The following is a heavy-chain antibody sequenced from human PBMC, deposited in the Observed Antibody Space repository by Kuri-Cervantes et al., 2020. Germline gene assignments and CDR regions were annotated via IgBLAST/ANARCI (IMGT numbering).Heavy chain of an antibody. CDR2: IYHSGST. V-gene: IGHV4-34*01. CDR3: ARGRGGRTIVVITRGYYYYYMDV. D-gene: IGHD3-22*01. J-gene: IGHJ6*03. Sequence: ESLKISCSASGFNFRSYSMNWVRQAPGKGLEWIGEIYHSGSTNYNPSLKSRVTISVDTSKNQFSLKLSSVTAADTAVYYCARGRGGRTIVVITRGYYYYYMDVWGKGTTVTVSS. CDR1: GFNFRSYS.